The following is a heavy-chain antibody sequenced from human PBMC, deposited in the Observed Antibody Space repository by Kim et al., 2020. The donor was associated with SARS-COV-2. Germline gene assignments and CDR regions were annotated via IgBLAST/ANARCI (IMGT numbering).Heavy chain of an antibody. D-gene: IGHD2-15*01. CDR1: GGSISSYY. CDR3: AREGVCHGGSCFSNWFDP. J-gene: IGHJ5*02. Sequence: SETLSLTCTVSGGSISSYYWSWIRQPPGKGLEWIGYIYYSGSTNYNPSLKSRVSISVDTSKNQFSLNLTSVTAADTAIYYCAREGVCHGGSCFSNWFDPWGQGILVTVSS. V-gene: IGHV4-59*01. CDR2: IYYSGST.